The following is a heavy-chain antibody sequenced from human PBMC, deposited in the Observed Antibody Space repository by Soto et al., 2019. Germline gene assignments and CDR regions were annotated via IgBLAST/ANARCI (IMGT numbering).Heavy chain of an antibody. V-gene: IGHV3-21*01. CDR1: GFTFSNYN. D-gene: IGHD6-13*01. CDR2: ISSSGGYI. Sequence: EVQLVESGGGLVKPGGSLRLSCAASGFTFSNYNMNWVRQAPGKGLEWVSSISSSGGYIYYADSVKGRFTISRDNAKKSLSLHMNSLRADDTAVYYCARPAGFTSTWYNYWGQGTLVTVSS. J-gene: IGHJ4*02. CDR3: ARPAGFTSTWYNY.